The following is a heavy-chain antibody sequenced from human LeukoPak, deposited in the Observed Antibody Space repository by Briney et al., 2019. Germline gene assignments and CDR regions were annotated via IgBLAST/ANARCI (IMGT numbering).Heavy chain of an antibody. J-gene: IGHJ2*01. CDR1: GGSISSSSYY. Sequence: SETLSLTCTVSGGSISSSSYYWGWIRQPPGKGLEWIGSIYYSGSTYYNPSLKSRVTISVDTSKNQFSLKLSSVTAADTAVYYCARDLGDWYFDLWGRGTLVTVS. D-gene: IGHD3-16*01. CDR3: ARDLGDWYFDL. CDR2: IYYSGST. V-gene: IGHV4-39*07.